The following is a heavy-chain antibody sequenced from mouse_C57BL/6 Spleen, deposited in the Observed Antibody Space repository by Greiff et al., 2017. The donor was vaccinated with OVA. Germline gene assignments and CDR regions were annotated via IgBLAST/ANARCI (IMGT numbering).Heavy chain of an antibody. J-gene: IGHJ4*01. CDR1: GYAFSSFW. CDR3: ARLLDYAMDD. CDR2: IYPGDGDT. D-gene: IGHD2-1*01. Sequence: QVQLQQSGPELVKPGASVKISCKASGYAFSSFWMNWVKQRPGKGLEWIGRIYPGDGDTNYNGKFKGKATLTADKSSSTAYMQLSSLTSEDSAVYFCARLLDYAMDDWGQGTSVTVSS. V-gene: IGHV1-82*01.